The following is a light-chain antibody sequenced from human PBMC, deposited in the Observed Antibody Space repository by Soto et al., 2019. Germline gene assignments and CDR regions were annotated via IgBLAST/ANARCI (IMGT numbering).Light chain of an antibody. J-gene: IGLJ2*01. Sequence: QSALTQPASVSGSPGQSITISCTGTSSDVGGYDYVSWYQQHPGEAPRLMIYDVTNRPSGVSNRFSGSKSGNTASLTISGLQAEDEPDYYCSSYTSSVSVLFGGGTKLTVL. CDR3: SSYTSSVSVL. CDR1: SSDVGGYDY. V-gene: IGLV2-14*01. CDR2: DVT.